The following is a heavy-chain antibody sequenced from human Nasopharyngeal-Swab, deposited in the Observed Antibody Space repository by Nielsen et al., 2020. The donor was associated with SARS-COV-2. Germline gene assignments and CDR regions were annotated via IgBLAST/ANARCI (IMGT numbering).Heavy chain of an antibody. CDR2: ISSSSSYI. CDR3: AKDRYCSSTSCHYYYYYYMDV. D-gene: IGHD2-2*01. J-gene: IGHJ6*03. Sequence: GESLKISCAASGFTFSSYSMNWVRQAPGKGLEWVSSISSSSSYIYYADSVKGRFPLSRDNAPNSLSLPLHRLRAEDTAVYYCAKDRYCSSTSCHYYYYYYMDVWGKGTTVTVSS. CDR1: GFTFSSYS. V-gene: IGHV3-21*01.